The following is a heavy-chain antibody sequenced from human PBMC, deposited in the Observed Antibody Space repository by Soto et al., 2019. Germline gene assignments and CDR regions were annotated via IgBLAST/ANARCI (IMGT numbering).Heavy chain of an antibody. Sequence: SLRLSCTASGFTFGDYAMSLFRQAPGKGLEWVGFIRSKAYGGTTEYAASVKGRFTFSRDDSKSIAYLQMNSLKTEDTAVYYCTRARTPTDIVVVVAAYGGDAFDIWGQGTMVTVSS. D-gene: IGHD2-15*01. CDR1: GFTFGDYA. V-gene: IGHV3-49*03. J-gene: IGHJ3*02. CDR2: IRSKAYGGTT. CDR3: TRARTPTDIVVVVAAYGGDAFDI.